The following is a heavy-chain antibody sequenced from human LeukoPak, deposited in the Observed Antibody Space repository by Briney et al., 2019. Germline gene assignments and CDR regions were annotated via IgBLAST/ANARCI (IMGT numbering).Heavy chain of an antibody. V-gene: IGHV1-18*01. D-gene: IGHD3-9*01. CDR2: ISAYNGNT. Sequence: GASVKVSCKASGYTFTSYGISWVRQAPGQGLEWMGWISAYNGNTNYAQKLQGRVTMTTDTSTSTAYMELRSLRSDDTAVYYCARVLEWYYDILTGYYYFDYWGQGTLVTVSS. CDR1: GYTFTSYG. J-gene: IGHJ4*02. CDR3: ARVLEWYYDILTGYYYFDY.